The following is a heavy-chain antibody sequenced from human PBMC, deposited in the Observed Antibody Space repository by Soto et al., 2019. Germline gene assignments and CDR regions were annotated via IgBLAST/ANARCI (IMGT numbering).Heavy chain of an antibody. V-gene: IGHV1-69*01. Sequence: QVQLVQSGAEVKKPGSSVKVSCKASGGTFSSYAISWVRQAPGQGLEWMGGIIPIFGTANYAQKFQGRVTITADETTGKAYIEVSSLRSEDTAVDYCARPPGGGSGYYYYGMDVWGQGTTVTVSS. CDR2: IIPIFGTA. CDR3: ARPPGGGSGYYYYGMDV. J-gene: IGHJ6*02. D-gene: IGHD1-1*01. CDR1: GGTFSSYA.